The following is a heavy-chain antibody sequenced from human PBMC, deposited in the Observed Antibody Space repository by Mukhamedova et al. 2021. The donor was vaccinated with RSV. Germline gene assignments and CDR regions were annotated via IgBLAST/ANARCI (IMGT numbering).Heavy chain of an antibody. V-gene: IGHV3-11*06. Sequence: GKGRFTISRDNAKNSLYLQMNSLRAEDTAVYYCARDRIVVVPAATYYYYYGMDVWGQGTTVTVSS. CDR3: ARDRIVVVPAATYYYYYGMDV. J-gene: IGHJ6*02. D-gene: IGHD2-2*01.